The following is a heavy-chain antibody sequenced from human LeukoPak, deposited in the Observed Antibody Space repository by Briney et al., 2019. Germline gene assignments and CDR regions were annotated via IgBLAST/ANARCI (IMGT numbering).Heavy chain of an antibody. CDR1: GFTFSSYG. CDR3: TKDTRTFITVTPEDY. V-gene: IGHV3-30*18. CDR2: ISDVGSNK. D-gene: IGHD1-7*01. Sequence: GRSLRLSCAASGFTFSSYGMDWVRQAPGKGLEWVAVISDVGSNKHYPGTVNGRFPITIDNTKNTLYLQINNLRAEDTAVYYWTKDTRTFITVTPEDYGGQGCLVTVS. J-gene: IGHJ4*02.